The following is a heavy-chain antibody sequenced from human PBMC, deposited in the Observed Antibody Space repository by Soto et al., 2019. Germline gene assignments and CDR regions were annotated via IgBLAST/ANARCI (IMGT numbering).Heavy chain of an antibody. CDR2: IYYSGST. Sequence: SETLSLTCTVSGGSISSGGYHWSWVRQHPGKGLEWIGYIYYSGSTYYNPSLKSRVTISVDTSKNQFSLKLSSATAADTAVYYCARVGCSGGSCYNYYYGMDVWGQGTTVTVSS. V-gene: IGHV4-31*03. D-gene: IGHD2-15*01. J-gene: IGHJ6*02. CDR1: GGSISSGGYH. CDR3: ARVGCSGGSCYNYYYGMDV.